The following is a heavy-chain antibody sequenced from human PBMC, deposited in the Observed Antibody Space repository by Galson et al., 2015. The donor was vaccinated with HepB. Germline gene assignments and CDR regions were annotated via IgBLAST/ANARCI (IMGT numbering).Heavy chain of an antibody. D-gene: IGHD6-13*01. V-gene: IGHV3-73*01. CDR1: RFTFSGSA. CDR3: GRLGDLSEYSSR. Sequence: SLRLSCAASRFTFSGSAIHRARQASGKGPEWVGRSGSKANNYATSFVPSLKGRFTISRDDSKNMAYLHMKSLKTEDTAVYYCGRLGDLSEYSSRWGQGTLVTVSA. CDR2: SGSKANNYAT. J-gene: IGHJ4*02.